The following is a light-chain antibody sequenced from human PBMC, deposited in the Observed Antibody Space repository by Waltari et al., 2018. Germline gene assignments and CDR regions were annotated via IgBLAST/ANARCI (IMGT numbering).Light chain of an antibody. Sequence: EIVLTQSPGTLSLSPGERATLSCRASLNGGANYLAWYQQKPGQAPRLLVSGASTRATGIPDRFSGSGSGTDFTLTISRLEPEDFAVYFCHQYAYSPLTFGGGTKVEIK. J-gene: IGKJ4*01. CDR2: GAS. V-gene: IGKV3-20*01. CDR3: HQYAYSPLT. CDR1: LNGGANY.